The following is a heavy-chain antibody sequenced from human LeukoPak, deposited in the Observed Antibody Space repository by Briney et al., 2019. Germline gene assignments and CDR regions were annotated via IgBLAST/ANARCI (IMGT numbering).Heavy chain of an antibody. J-gene: IGHJ4*02. CDR2: INHSGST. Sequence: KTSETLSLTCAVYGGSFSGYYWSWIRQPPGKGLEWIREINHSGSTNYNPSLNSRVTISPDTSKNQFSLKLSSVTAADTAVYYCARLKYSSGWYPFDYWGQGILVTVSS. CDR1: GGSFSGYY. D-gene: IGHD6-19*01. V-gene: IGHV4-34*01. CDR3: ARLKYSSGWYPFDY.